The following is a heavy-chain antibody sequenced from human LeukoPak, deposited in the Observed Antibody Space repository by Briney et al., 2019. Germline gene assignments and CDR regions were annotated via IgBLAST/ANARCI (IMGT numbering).Heavy chain of an antibody. J-gene: IGHJ4*02. V-gene: IGHV1-46*01. Sequence: ASVKVSCKASGYTFTNYYIHWMRQAPGQGLEWVGIINLNAVTTRYAQKFQGRITVTRDTSTSTVYMELSSLRSEDTAVYFCAREGAAEAKNFDYWGQGTLVIVSS. CDR1: GYTFTNYY. CDR3: AREGAAEAKNFDY. D-gene: IGHD6-25*01. CDR2: INLNAVTT.